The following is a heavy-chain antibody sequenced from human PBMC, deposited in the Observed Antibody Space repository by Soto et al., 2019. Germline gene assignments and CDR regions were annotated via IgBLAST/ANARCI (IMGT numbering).Heavy chain of an antibody. J-gene: IGHJ4*02. CDR3: AIGSFYYDSIGFDQEYYFDS. V-gene: IGHV1-2*02. Sequence: ASVKVSCKASGYSLTGYSMHWVRQAPGQGLEWMGWINPNSGSTNYAQKFQGRVTMTRDTSISTAYMELSRLTSDDTAVYYCAIGSFYYDSIGFDQEYYFDSWGKRTLVTVP. D-gene: IGHD3-22*01. CDR2: INPNSGST. CDR1: GYSLTGYS.